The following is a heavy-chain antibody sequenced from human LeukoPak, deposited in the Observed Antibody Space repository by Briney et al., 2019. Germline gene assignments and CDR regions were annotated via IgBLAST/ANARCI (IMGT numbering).Heavy chain of an antibody. V-gene: IGHV3-21*01. J-gene: IGHJ4*02. Sequence: GSLGLFCGVSGFTFSAYGINRVRQAPGEGLEWVSFISSSSTNIHYADSLKGRFTISRDNAKNSLYLQMNSLRAEDTAVYYCARGVNSNFDYWGQGTLITVSS. CDR3: ARGVNSNFDY. D-gene: IGHD4-11*01. CDR1: GFTFSAYG. CDR2: ISSSSTNI.